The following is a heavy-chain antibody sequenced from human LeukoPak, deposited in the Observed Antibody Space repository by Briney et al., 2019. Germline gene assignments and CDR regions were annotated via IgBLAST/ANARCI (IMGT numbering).Heavy chain of an antibody. D-gene: IGHD4-17*01. CDR2: ISYTTTGNT. CDR3: ARDRYSDYGGAYDF. CDR1: GFAFSNHA. J-gene: IGHJ4*02. V-gene: IGHV3-23*01. Sequence: GGSLRLSCAASGFAFSNHAMTWVRQAPGKGLEWISAISYTTTGNTYYADSVKGRFTISRDNSENTVYLQVSSLRAEDTAVYYCARDRYSDYGGAYDFWGRGPWSPSPQ.